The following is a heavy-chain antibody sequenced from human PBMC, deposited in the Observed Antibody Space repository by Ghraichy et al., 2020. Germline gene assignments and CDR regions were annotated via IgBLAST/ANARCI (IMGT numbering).Heavy chain of an antibody. CDR3: PRPLVWGYGMDV. Sequence: SETLSLTCAVYGGSFSGYYWSWIRQPPGKGLEWIGEINHSGSTNYNPSLKSRVTISVGTSKNQFSLKLSSVTAADTAVYYCPRPLVWGYGMDVWGQGTTVTVCS. CDR2: INHSGST. V-gene: IGHV4-34*01. J-gene: IGHJ6*02. D-gene: IGHD3-16*01. CDR1: GGSFSGYY.